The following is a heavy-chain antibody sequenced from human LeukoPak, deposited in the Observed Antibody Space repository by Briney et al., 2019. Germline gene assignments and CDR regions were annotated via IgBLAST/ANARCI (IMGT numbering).Heavy chain of an antibody. CDR3: ARGYAACSYMDV. Sequence: VASVKVSCKASGGTFSSYAISWVRQTPGHGLEWMGGIIPIFGTANYAQKFQGRVTITTDESTSTAYMELSSLRSEDTAVYYCARGYAACSYMDVWGKGTTVTVSS. V-gene: IGHV1-69*05. D-gene: IGHD2-15*01. CDR2: IIPIFGTA. J-gene: IGHJ6*03. CDR1: GGTFSSYA.